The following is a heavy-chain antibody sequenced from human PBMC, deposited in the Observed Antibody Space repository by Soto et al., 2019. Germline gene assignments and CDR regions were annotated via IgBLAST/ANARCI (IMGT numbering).Heavy chain of an antibody. CDR1: GFTFSSYW. D-gene: IGHD2-15*01. CDR2: INSDGSST. Sequence: EVQLVESGGGLVQSGGSLRLSCAASGFTFSSYWMHWVRQAPGKGLVWVSRINSDGSSTSYADSVKGRFTISRDNAKNTLYLQMNSLRAEDTAVYYCVRTGLVVAAAAREDYWGQGTLVTVSS. J-gene: IGHJ4*02. V-gene: IGHV3-74*01. CDR3: VRTGLVVAAAAREDY.